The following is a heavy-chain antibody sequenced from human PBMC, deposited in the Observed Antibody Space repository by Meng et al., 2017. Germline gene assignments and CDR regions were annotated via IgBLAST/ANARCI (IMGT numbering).Heavy chain of an antibody. CDR3: ARDDYSNYLPFDY. CDR1: GGTFSSYA. CDR2: IIPIFGTA. V-gene: IGHV1-69*01. Sequence: QGEPVQAGGGGKKPGSSVNVSCKASGGTFSSYAISWVRQAPGQGLEWMGGIIPIFGTANYAQKFQGRVTITADESTSTAYMELSSLRSEDTAVYYCARDDYSNYLPFDYWGQGTLVTVSS. J-gene: IGHJ4*02. D-gene: IGHD4-11*01.